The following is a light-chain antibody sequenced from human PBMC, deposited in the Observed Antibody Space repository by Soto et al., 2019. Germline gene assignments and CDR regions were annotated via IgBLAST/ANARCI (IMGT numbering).Light chain of an antibody. V-gene: IGKV1-27*01. J-gene: IGKJ1*01. CDR3: QKYNSAPRT. CDR1: QGISSY. CDR2: AAS. Sequence: DIQMTQSPSSLSASVGDRVTITCGASQGISSYLAWYQQKPGKVPKLLIYAASTLQSGVPSRFSGSGSGTDFTLTISSLEPEDVAIYYCQKYNSAPRTFGQGTKVEIK.